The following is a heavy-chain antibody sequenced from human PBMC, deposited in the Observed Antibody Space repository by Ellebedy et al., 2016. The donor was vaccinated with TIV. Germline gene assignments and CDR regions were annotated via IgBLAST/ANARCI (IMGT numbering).Heavy chain of an antibody. CDR2: ISRDSSYI. D-gene: IGHD3-3*01. CDR3: ARDRNSEWLTNDAFDV. V-gene: IGHV3-21*01. J-gene: IGHJ3*01. Sequence: GGSLRLSXVASGLSFGSYGMNWVRQAPGKGLQWVASISRDSSYIYYADSVKGRFTTSRDNAKNSVFLQMNSLRAEDTAVYYCARDRNSEWLTNDAFDVWGQGTMVTVS. CDR1: GLSFGSYG.